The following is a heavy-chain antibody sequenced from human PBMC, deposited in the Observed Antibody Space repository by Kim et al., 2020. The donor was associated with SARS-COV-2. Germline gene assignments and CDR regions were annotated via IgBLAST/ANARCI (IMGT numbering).Heavy chain of an antibody. CDR1: GYTFTTYD. CDR3: ARLRSGWFVGYFDY. CDR2: ISVYNGNT. Sequence: ASVKVSCKASGYTFTTYDVSWVRQAPGQGLEWMGWISVYNGNTNYVQNLQGRVTMTADTSTSTAYMELRSLRSDDTAVYYCARLRSGWFVGYFDYWGQGTRGTVSS. J-gene: IGHJ4*02. D-gene: IGHD6-19*01. V-gene: IGHV1-18*01.